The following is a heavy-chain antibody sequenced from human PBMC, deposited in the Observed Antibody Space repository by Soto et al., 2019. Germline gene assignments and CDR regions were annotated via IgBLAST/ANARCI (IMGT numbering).Heavy chain of an antibody. J-gene: IGHJ3*02. CDR3: ARGDYYDISGPFSDAFDI. D-gene: IGHD3-22*01. V-gene: IGHV3-74*01. CDR1: GFTFSSYW. Sequence: PGGSLRLSCAASGFTFSSYWMHWVRQAPGKGLVWVSRINSDGSSTSYADSVKGRFTISRDNAKNTLYLQMNSLRAEDTAVYYCARGDYYDISGPFSDAFDIWGQGTMVTVSS. CDR2: INSDGSST.